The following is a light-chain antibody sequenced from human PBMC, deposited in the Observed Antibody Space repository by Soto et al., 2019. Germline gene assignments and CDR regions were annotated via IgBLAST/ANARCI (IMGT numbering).Light chain of an antibody. Sequence: DSVLTHCRGTLSLSPGERATVSFRSSQSVSSSYLAWYQQKPGQAPRLLIYGASSRATGIPDRFSGSGSGTHFTLTISSLQPEDAATYYCQKYNTAPYTFGQGTRLEIK. V-gene: IGKV3-20*01. CDR2: GAS. J-gene: IGKJ5*01. CDR3: QKYNTAPYT. CDR1: QSVSSSY.